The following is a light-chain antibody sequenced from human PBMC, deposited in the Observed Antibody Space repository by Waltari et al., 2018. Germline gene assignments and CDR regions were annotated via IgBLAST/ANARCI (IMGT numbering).Light chain of an antibody. Sequence: EILMTQSPGTLTVSPGDTVTLSCRARQSVNTNLAGYQQKPGQAPRLLIYGASNRATGTPARFSGSGSGTEFSLAISGLQSEDFAVYYCQQYNDWPPITFGQGTRLEIK. CDR2: GAS. CDR1: QSVNTN. J-gene: IGKJ5*01. V-gene: IGKV3-15*01. CDR3: QQYNDWPPIT.